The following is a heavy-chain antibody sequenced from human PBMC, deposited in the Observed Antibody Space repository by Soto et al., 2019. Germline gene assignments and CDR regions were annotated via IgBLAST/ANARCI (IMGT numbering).Heavy chain of an antibody. D-gene: IGHD6-25*01. Sequence: GGSLRLSCALSGFTLNNYAIHWVRQAPGKGLEWVSGIQLNSGATGYADSVKGRFTISRDNAKKSLYLQMNSLRAEDTALYYCTNDVSPGGADVWGQGTMVTVSS. J-gene: IGHJ3*01. CDR1: GFTLNNYA. CDR3: TNDVSPGGADV. CDR2: IQLNSGAT. V-gene: IGHV3-9*01.